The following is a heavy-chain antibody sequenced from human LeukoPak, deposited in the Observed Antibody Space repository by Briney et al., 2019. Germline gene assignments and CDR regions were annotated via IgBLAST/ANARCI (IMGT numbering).Heavy chain of an antibody. J-gene: IGHJ4*02. CDR2: IFPSGGEI. V-gene: IGHV3-23*01. Sequence: GGSLRLSCAASGFTFSTFAMVWVRQPPGKGLEWVSSIFPSGGEIHYADSVRGRFTISRDNSKSTLSLQMNSLRAEDTAIYYCATYRQVLLPFESWGQGTLVTVPS. CDR3: ATYRQVLLPFES. CDR1: GFTFSTFA. D-gene: IGHD2-8*02.